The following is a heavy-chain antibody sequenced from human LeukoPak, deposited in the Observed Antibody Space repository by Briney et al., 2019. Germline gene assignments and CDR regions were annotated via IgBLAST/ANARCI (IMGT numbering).Heavy chain of an antibody. J-gene: IGHJ4*02. V-gene: IGHV1-8*01. CDR2: MNPNRCNT. D-gene: IGHD3-22*01. CDR1: GYTFTSYD. Sequence: ASVKVSCKASGYTFTSYDINWVRQATGQGLEWMVWMNPNRCNTGYAQKFQGRVTMTRNTSINTAYMELRSLRSEDTAVYYCARGRNAQVVVVITTVVFDYWGQGTLVTVSS. CDR3: ARGRNAQVVVVITTVVFDY.